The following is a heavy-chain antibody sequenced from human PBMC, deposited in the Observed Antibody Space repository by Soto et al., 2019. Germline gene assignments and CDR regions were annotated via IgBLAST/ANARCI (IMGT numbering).Heavy chain of an antibody. Sequence: QVQLQQWGAGLLKPSETLSLTCAVYGESFSGYYWSWIRQPPGKGLDWIGEINHSGSTNYNPSLKSRVTMSVDTSKNQFSLKLSSVTAADTAVYYCAGNIVATISSFDYWGQGTLVTVSS. J-gene: IGHJ4*02. V-gene: IGHV4-34*01. CDR1: GESFSGYY. CDR2: INHSGST. D-gene: IGHD5-12*01. CDR3: AGNIVATISSFDY.